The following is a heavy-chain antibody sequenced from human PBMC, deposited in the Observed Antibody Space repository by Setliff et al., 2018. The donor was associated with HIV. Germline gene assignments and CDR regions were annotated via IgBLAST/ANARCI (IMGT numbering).Heavy chain of an antibody. CDR2: ITDSGNT. J-gene: IGHJ6*02. CDR3: ARETQQSYNIVTGYNYYYGIDV. V-gene: IGHV4-59*01. Sequence: SETLSLTCNVSGASISNYYWTWIRQSPGKRLEWLGYITDSGNTNYNPSLRRRDTISADTSKNQVSLRLRSVTAADTAVYYCARETQQSYNIVTGYNYYYGIDVWGQGTTVTVSS. CDR1: GASISNYY. D-gene: IGHD3-9*01.